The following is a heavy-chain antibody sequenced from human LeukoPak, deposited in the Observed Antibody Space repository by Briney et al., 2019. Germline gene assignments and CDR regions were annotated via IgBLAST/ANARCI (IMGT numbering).Heavy chain of an antibody. CDR2: INPNSGTT. D-gene: IGHD3-10*01. CDR1: GYPFTDYY. CDR3: ARAYGSGSYYIGRSIDY. V-gene: IGHV1-2*02. Sequence: ASVKVSCKASGYPFTDYYIHWVRQAPGQGLEWMGWINPNSGTTKYAQKFQGGVTMTRDTSVSTAYMKLSRLRSDDTAVYYCARAYGSGSYYIGRSIDYWGQGTLVTVSS. J-gene: IGHJ4*02.